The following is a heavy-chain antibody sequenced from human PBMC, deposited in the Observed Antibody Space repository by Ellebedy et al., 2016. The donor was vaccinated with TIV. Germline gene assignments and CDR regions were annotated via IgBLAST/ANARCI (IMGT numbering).Heavy chain of an antibody. CDR3: ARDRMTNYFYGMDV. J-gene: IGHJ6*02. Sequence: MPSETLSLTCSVSGGSISSYYWSWVRQSPGKGLEWIGNIYYSGIANYNPSLKSRVTISVDTSKNQISLMLSSVTAADTAVYYCARDRMTNYFYGMDVWGHGTTVTVSS. V-gene: IGHV4-59*01. CDR2: IYYSGIA. CDR1: GGSISSYY.